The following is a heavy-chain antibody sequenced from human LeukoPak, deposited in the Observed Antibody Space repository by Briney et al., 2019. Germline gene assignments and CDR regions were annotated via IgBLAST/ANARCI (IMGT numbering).Heavy chain of an antibody. CDR3: ASLERGSGSYFDY. J-gene: IGHJ4*02. CDR2: IYSGGST. CDR1: GFTVSSNY. Sequence: GGSLRLSCAASGFTVSSNYMSWVRQAPGKGLEWVSVIYSGGSTYYADSVKGRFTISRDNSKNTLYLQMNSLRAEDTAVYYCASLERGSGSYFDYWGQGTLVTVPS. V-gene: IGHV3-66*01. D-gene: IGHD3-10*01.